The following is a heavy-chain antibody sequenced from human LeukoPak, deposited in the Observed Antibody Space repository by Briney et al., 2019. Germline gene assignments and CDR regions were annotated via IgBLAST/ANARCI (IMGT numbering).Heavy chain of an antibody. CDR1: GYTLTELS. Sequence: ASVKVSCKVSGYTLTELSMHWVRQAPGQGLEWMGWISAYNGNTNYAQKLQGRVTMTTDTSTSTAYMELSSLRSEDTAVYYCAKDRCSNGIGCYYYYMEVWGKGTTVTISS. CDR3: AKDRCSNGIGCYYYYMEV. V-gene: IGHV1-18*01. J-gene: IGHJ6*03. D-gene: IGHD2-8*01. CDR2: ISAYNGNT.